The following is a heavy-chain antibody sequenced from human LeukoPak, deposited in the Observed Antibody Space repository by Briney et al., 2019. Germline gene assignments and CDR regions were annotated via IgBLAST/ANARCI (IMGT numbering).Heavy chain of an antibody. CDR3: ASNKEVFYDSSGDY. CDR2: ISGSGTST. Sequence: GGSLRLSCAASGLTFSNYAMTWVRQVPEKGLEWVSAISGSGTSTYYADSVKGRFTISRDNSKNTLSLQMSSLRAEDTAIYYCASNKEVFYDSSGDYWGQGTLVTVSS. J-gene: IGHJ4*02. CDR1: GLTFSNYA. V-gene: IGHV3-23*01. D-gene: IGHD3-22*01.